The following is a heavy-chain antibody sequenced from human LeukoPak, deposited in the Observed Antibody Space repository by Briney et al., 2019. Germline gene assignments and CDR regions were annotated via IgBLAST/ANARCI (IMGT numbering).Heavy chain of an antibody. CDR2: IYHRGST. CDR3: ARFNYDILTGYHDYFDY. J-gene: IGHJ4*02. Sequence: SETLSLTCTVSGRSISSSSYYWGWIRQPPGNGLEWIGYIYHRGSTYYNPSLKSRVTLSVDRSKNQFSLKLSSVTAADTAVYYCARFNYDILTGYHDYFDYWGQGTLVTVSS. V-gene: IGHV4-30-2*01. D-gene: IGHD3-9*01. CDR1: GRSISSSSYY.